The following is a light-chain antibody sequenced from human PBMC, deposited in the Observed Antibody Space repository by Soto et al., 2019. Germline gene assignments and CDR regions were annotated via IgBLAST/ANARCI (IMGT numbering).Light chain of an antibody. Sequence: EIVLTQSPATLSLSPGERATLSCRASQNVANYLDWHQQKPGQAPRLLIYDASNRATGIPARFSGSGSGTDFTLTISSLEPEDFAVYYCQQRSNWPPWTFGQGTKVDIK. V-gene: IGKV3-11*01. J-gene: IGKJ1*01. CDR3: QQRSNWPPWT. CDR2: DAS. CDR1: QNVANY.